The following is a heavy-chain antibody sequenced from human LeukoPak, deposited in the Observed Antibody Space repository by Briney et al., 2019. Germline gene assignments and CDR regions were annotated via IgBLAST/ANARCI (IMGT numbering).Heavy chain of an antibody. CDR2: FDPEDGET. Sequence: ASVKVSCKVSGYTLTELSMHWVRQAPGKGLEWTGGFDPEDGETIYAQKFQGRVTMTEDTSTDTAYMELSSLRSEDTAVYYCATGVDTAMGVFDYWGQGTLVTVSS. CDR1: GYTLTELS. J-gene: IGHJ4*02. V-gene: IGHV1-24*01. CDR3: ATGVDTAMGVFDY. D-gene: IGHD5-18*01.